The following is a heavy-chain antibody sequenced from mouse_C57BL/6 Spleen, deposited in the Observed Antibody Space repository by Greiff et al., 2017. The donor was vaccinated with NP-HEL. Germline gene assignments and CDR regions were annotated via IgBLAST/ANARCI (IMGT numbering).Heavy chain of an antibody. CDR2: IRNKANGYTT. Sequence: EVQLVESGGGLVQPGGSLSLSCAASGFTFTDYYMSWVRQPPGKALEWLGFIRNKANGYTTEYSASVKGRFTISRDNSQSILYLQMNALRAEDSATYYCARYAAQATCAYWGQGTLVTVSA. D-gene: IGHD3-2*02. J-gene: IGHJ3*01. CDR1: GFTFTDYY. CDR3: ARYAAQATCAY. V-gene: IGHV7-3*01.